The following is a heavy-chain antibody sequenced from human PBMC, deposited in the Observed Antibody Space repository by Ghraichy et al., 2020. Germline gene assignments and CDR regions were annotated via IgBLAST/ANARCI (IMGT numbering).Heavy chain of an antibody. CDR2: VSGSGGST. J-gene: IGHJ4*02. CDR3: ATVGSSWSIFDY. CDR1: GFTFSNYA. Sequence: SCVASGFTFSNYAMSWVRQAPGKGLEWVSVVSGSGGSTYYADSVRGRLTISRDNSRNTLHLQMNSLRAEDTAIYYCATVGSSWSIFDYWGQGTLVTVSS. V-gene: IGHV3-23*01. D-gene: IGHD6-13*01.